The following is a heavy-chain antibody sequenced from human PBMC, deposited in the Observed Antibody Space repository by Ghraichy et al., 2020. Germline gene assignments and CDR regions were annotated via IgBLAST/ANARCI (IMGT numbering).Heavy chain of an antibody. J-gene: IGHJ6*02. CDR3: AGRWASCGTTSCCWCGMDV. CDR2: IYYSGNT. CDR1: GGSISSGGHY. Sequence: SETLSLTCTVSGGSISSGGHYWSWIRQHPEKGLEWIGYIYYSGNTYYNPSLKSRVTISVDTSKNQFSLRLNSVTAADTAVYYCAGRWASCGTTSCCWCGMDVWGQGTTVTVSS. V-gene: IGHV4-31*03. D-gene: IGHD2-2*01.